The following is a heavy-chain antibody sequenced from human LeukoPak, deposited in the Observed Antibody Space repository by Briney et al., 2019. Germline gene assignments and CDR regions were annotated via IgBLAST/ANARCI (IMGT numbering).Heavy chain of an antibody. CDR2: ISIRSGTI. V-gene: IGHV3-48*01. J-gene: IGHJ4*02. D-gene: IGHD3-9*01. CDR1: GFTFNSFT. Sequence: PGGSLRLSCAASGFTFNSFTINWVRQAPGKGLEWVSYISIRSGTITYADSVKGRFTISRDDAKNSLYLQMNSLRAEDTAVYYCARDKDWAFDYWGQGTQVTVSS. CDR3: ARDKDWAFDY.